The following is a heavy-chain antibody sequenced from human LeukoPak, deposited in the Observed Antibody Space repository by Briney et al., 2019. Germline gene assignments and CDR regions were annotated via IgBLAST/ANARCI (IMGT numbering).Heavy chain of an antibody. J-gene: IGHJ4*02. V-gene: IGHV1-2*02. D-gene: IGHD1-26*01. Sequence: ASVKVSCKASGGTFSSYAISWVRQAPGQGLQWMGWINPNSGGTNYAQKFQGRVTMTRDTSISTAYMELSRLRSDDTAVYYCARDGGVGATFDYWGQGTLVTVSS. CDR2: INPNSGGT. CDR1: GGTFSSYA. CDR3: ARDGGVGATFDY.